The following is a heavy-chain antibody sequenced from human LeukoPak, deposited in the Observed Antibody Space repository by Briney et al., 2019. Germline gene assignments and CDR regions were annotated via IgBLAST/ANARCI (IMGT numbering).Heavy chain of an antibody. V-gene: IGHV4-61*02. J-gene: IGHJ4*02. CDR3: AREGGSYDSSGYYSLHYYFDY. CDR2: IYSSGTT. D-gene: IGHD3-22*01. Sequence: KPSETLSLTCTVSGGSINSGSYYWSWIRQPAGKGLEWIGRIYSSGTTIYNPSLKSRVTISVDTSKNQFSLKMSSVTAADTAVYYCAREGGSYDSSGYYSLHYYFDYWGQGTLVTVSS. CDR1: GGSINSGSYY.